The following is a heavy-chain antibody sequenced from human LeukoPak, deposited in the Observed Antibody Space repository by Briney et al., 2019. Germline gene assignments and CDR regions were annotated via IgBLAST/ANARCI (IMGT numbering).Heavy chain of an antibody. CDR1: GFTFSDYY. CDR3: AKDLQLTLDY. CDR2: ISSSGSAI. J-gene: IGHJ4*02. D-gene: IGHD5-18*01. V-gene: IGHV3-11*04. Sequence: GGSLRLSCAVSGFTFSDYYMSWIRQAPGKGLEWASYISSSGSAIYYADSVKGRFTISRDNAKNSLYLQMNSLRAEDTAVYYCAKDLQLTLDYWGQGTLVTVSS.